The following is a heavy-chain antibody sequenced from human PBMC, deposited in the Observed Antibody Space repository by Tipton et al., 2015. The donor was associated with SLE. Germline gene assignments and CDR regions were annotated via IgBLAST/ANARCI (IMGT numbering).Heavy chain of an antibody. Sequence: GSLRLSCAASGFTFSSYSMNWVRQAPGKGLEWVSVIYSAGSTYYADSVKGRFTISRDNSKNTLYLQMNSLRAEDTAVYYCAREWEDYGLSFDYWGQGSLVTVSS. CDR2: IYSAGST. D-gene: IGHD1-26*01. V-gene: IGHV3-53*05. CDR1: GFTFSSYS. J-gene: IGHJ4*02. CDR3: AREWEDYGLSFDY.